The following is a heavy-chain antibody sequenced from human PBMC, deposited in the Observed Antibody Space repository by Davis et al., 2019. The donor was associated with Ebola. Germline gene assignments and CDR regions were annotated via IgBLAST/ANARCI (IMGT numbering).Heavy chain of an antibody. CDR1: GFTVSSNH. V-gene: IGHV3-53*05. J-gene: IGHJ4*02. D-gene: IGHD6-19*01. CDR2: IYDQTT. Sequence: GESLKISCAASGFTVSSNHMSWVRQAPGKGLEWVSVIYDQTTAYADSGRGRFIISRDKSNNTLYLDMNSLRVDDTAVYYCATTKWLREFDNWGQGTLVTVSS. CDR3: ATTKWLREFDN.